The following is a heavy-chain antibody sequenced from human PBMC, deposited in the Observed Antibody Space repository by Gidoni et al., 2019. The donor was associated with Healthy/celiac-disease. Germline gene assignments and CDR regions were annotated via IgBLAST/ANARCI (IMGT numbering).Heavy chain of an antibody. D-gene: IGHD6-13*01. J-gene: IGHJ6*02. CDR3: ARDGSSWPDYYYGMDV. CDR1: GFTFSSYS. Sequence: EVQLVESGGGLVQPGGSLRLSCAASGFTFSSYSMNWVRQAPGKGLEWVSYISSSSSTIYYADSVKGRFTISRDNAKNSLYLQMNSLRDEDTAVYYCARDGSSWPDYYYGMDVWGQGTTVTVSS. CDR2: ISSSSSTI. V-gene: IGHV3-48*02.